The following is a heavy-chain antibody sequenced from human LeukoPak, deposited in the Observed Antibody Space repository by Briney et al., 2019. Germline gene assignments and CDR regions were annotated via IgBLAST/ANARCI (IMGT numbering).Heavy chain of an antibody. CDR1: GGSLSGHY. Sequence: TSETLSLTCTVSGGSLSGHYWSWIRQPPGKRLEWIGYVSYTGSTNYNPSLKSRVTISVDTSKNQFSLKLSSVTAADTAVYYCARVIDPGYYYDSSGYYFDYWGQGTLVTVSS. D-gene: IGHD3-22*01. CDR2: VSYTGST. V-gene: IGHV4-59*11. J-gene: IGHJ4*02. CDR3: ARVIDPGYYYDSSGYYFDY.